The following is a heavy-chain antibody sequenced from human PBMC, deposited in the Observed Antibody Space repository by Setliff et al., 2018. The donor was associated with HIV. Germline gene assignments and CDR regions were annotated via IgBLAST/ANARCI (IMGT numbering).Heavy chain of an antibody. J-gene: IGHJ4*02. CDR1: DDPISSYY. CDR3: ARTHSFQPYYFDY. CDR2: PYVSGDT. V-gene: IGHV4-4*07. Sequence: PSETLSLTCYVTDDPISSYYWSWVRQPAGKGLEWIGRPYVSGDTNYNPSLKSRVTMSLDTSKKHFSLNLKSVTAADTAVYYCARTHSFQPYYFDYWGQGTLVTVSS. D-gene: IGHD5-18*01.